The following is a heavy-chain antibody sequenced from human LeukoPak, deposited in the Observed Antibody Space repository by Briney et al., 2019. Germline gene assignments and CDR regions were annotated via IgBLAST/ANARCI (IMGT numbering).Heavy chain of an antibody. J-gene: IGHJ3*02. Sequence: GGSLRLSCAASGFTFSNYNMNWVRQAPGKGLEWVSYISTSSSTIYYADSVKGRFTISRDNAKNSLYLQMNSLRAEDTAMYYCASGCGGDCYSDAFEIWGQGTMVTVSS. CDR1: GFTFSNYN. CDR2: ISTSSSTI. V-gene: IGHV3-48*01. CDR3: ASGCGGDCYSDAFEI. D-gene: IGHD2-21*02.